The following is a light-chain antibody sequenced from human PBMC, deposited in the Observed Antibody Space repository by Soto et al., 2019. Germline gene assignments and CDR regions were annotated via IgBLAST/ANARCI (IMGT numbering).Light chain of an antibody. CDR3: ATREGSLRAHVV. V-gene: IGLV1-47*01. Sequence: QSVLAQPPSASGTPGQRVTISRSGSSSNIGSNYVYWYQQLPGTAPKVLIYRDSQRPSGVPDRFSGSKSGTSASLAISGLLSEDEAEYYCATREGSLRAHVVFGGGTKLTV. J-gene: IGLJ2*01. CDR2: RDS. CDR1: SSNIGSNY.